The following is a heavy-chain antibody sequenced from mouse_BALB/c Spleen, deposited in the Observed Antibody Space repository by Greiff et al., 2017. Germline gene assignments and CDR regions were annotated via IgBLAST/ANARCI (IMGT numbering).Heavy chain of an antibody. Sequence: EVHLVESGGGLVQPGGSLKLSCAASGFTFSSYGMSWVRQTPDKRLELVATINSNGGSTYYPDSVKGRFTISRDNAKNTLYLQMSSLKSEDTAMYYCARDGYYPYYYAMDYWGQGTSVTVSS. D-gene: IGHD2-3*01. V-gene: IGHV5-6-3*01. CDR3: ARDGYYPYYYAMDY. CDR2: INSNGGST. J-gene: IGHJ4*01. CDR1: GFTFSSYG.